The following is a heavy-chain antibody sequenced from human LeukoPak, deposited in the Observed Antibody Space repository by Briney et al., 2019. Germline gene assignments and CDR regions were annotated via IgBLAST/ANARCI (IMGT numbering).Heavy chain of an antibody. Sequence: GASVKVSCKASGGTFSSYAISWVRQAPGQGLEWMGGIIPIFGTANYAQKFQGRVTITADKSTSTAYMELSSLRSEDTAVYYCARGSSYRVRHFDWLLNWFDPWGQGTLVTVSS. J-gene: IGHJ5*02. V-gene: IGHV1-69*06. CDR3: ARGSSYRVRHFDWLLNWFDP. CDR2: IIPIFGTA. CDR1: GGTFSSYA. D-gene: IGHD3-9*01.